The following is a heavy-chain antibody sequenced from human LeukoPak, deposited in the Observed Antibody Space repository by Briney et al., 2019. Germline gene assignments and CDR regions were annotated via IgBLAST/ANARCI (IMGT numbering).Heavy chain of an antibody. V-gene: IGHV4-59*08. CDR3: ARECYGSGGYYYYYMDV. CDR2: IYYSGST. Sequence: SETLSLTCTVSGGSISSYYWSWIRQPPGKGLEWIGYIYYSGSTNYNPSLKSRVTISVDTSKNQFSLKLSSVTAADTAVYYCARECYGSGGYYYYYMDVWGKGTTVTISS. D-gene: IGHD3-10*01. J-gene: IGHJ6*03. CDR1: GGSISSYY.